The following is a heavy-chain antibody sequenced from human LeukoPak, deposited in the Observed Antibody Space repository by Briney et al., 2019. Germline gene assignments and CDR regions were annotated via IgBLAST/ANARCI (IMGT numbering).Heavy chain of an antibody. D-gene: IGHD2-2*01. CDR1: GFTFSSYG. J-gene: IGHJ6*03. CDR2: IRYDGSNK. V-gene: IGHV3-30*02. CDR3: AKDSACSSTSCYPSDYYYYYMDV. Sequence: GGSLRLSCAASGFTFSSYGMHWVRQAPGKGLEWVAFIRYDGSNKYYADSVKGRFTISRDNSKNTLYLQMNSLRAEDTAVYYCAKDSACSSTSCYPSDYYYYYMDVWGKGTTVTISS.